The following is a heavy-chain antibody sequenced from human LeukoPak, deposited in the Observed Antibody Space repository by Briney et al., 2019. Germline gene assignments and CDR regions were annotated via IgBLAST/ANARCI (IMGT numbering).Heavy chain of an antibody. CDR3: AKEASYCTNGVCYSRIFDT. CDR2: ISGGGGST. V-gene: IGHV3-23*01. Sequence: PGGSLGLSCAASGFTFSSYAMSWVRQAPGKGLEWVSAISGGGGSTFYADSVKGRFTMSRDNSKNTLYLQMNSLRAEDTAVYYCAKEASYCTNGVCYSRIFDTWGQGTLVTVSS. J-gene: IGHJ5*02. CDR1: GFTFSSYA. D-gene: IGHD2-8*01.